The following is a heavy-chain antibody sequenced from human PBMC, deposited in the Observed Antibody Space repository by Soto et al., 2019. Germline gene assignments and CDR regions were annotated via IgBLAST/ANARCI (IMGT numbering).Heavy chain of an antibody. V-gene: IGHV3-30-3*01. J-gene: IGHJ4*02. CDR2: ISYDGSNK. Sequence: QVQLVESGGGVVQPGRSLRLCCAASGFTFSSYAMHWVRQAPGKGLEWVAVISYDGSNKYYADSVKGRFTISRDNSKNTLYLQMNSLRAEDTAVYYCARDPPYSSGWYFDYWGQGTLVTVSS. D-gene: IGHD6-19*01. CDR1: GFTFSSYA. CDR3: ARDPPYSSGWYFDY.